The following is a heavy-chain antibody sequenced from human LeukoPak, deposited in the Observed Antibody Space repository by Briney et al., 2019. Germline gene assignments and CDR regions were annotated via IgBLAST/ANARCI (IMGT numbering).Heavy chain of an antibody. CDR1: GGSISSSSHY. CDR3: ARLIYCSGGSCSFDY. D-gene: IGHD2-15*01. CDR2: IYYSGRT. J-gene: IGHJ4*02. Sequence: SETLSLTCTVSGGSISSSSHYWGWIRQPPGKGLEWVGSIYYSGRTYPNPSPKSRVTISLGTSKNPFSLKLSSVTAAERAGCYCARLIYCSGGSCSFDYWGQGTLVTVSS. V-gene: IGHV4-39*01.